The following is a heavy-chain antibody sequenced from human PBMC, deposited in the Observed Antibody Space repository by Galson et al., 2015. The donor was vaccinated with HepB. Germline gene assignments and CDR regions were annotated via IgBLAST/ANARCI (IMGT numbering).Heavy chain of an antibody. CDR1: GGSISSGGYY. V-gene: IGHV4-31*03. D-gene: IGHD3-10*01. J-gene: IGHJ4*02. CDR2: IYYSGST. CDR3: ARGRSVRGVSFDY. Sequence: TLSLTCTVSGGSISSGGYYCSCIRQHPGKGLEWIGYIYYSGSTYYNQSLKSRVTISVDTSKNQFSLKLTSVTAAYTAVYYCARGRSVRGVSFDYWGQGTLVTVSS.